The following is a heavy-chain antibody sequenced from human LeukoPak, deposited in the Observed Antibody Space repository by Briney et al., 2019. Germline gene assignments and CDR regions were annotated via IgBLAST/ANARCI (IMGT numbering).Heavy chain of an antibody. Sequence: GGSLRLSCAASGFTFSSYWMSWVRQAPGKGLEWVANIKQDGSEKYYVDSVKGRFTISRDNAKNSLYLQMNSLRAEDTAVYYCARGLDYGDYLPVEGAFGIWGQGTKVTVSS. V-gene: IGHV3-7*03. CDR2: IKQDGSEK. CDR1: GFTFSSYW. D-gene: IGHD4-17*01. CDR3: ARGLDYGDYLPVEGAFGI. J-gene: IGHJ3*02.